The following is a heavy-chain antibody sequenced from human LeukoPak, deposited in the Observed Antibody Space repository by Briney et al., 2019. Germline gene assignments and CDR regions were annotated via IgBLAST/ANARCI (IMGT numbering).Heavy chain of an antibody. CDR3: AKEDVSGWYGVDY. CDR2: ISYDGYNK. CDR1: GFTFSNYG. D-gene: IGHD6-19*01. J-gene: IGHJ4*02. Sequence: GGSLRLSCAASGFTFSNYGMHWVRQAPGKGLEWVAVISYDGYNKYYQDSVRGRFTISRDTSKNTLYLQLNSLRADDTAVYYCAKEDVSGWYGVDYWGQGTLVTVSS. V-gene: IGHV3-30*18.